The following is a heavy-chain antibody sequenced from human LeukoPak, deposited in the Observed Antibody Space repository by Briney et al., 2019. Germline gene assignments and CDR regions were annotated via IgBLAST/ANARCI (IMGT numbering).Heavy chain of an antibody. V-gene: IGHV1-46*01. D-gene: IGHD3-10*01. Sequence: ASVKVSCKASGYTFTSYYMHWVRQAPGQGLEWMGIINPSGGSTSYAQKFQGRVTMTRDTSTSTVYMELSSLRSEDTAVYYCARAEWFGEPITYYYFDYWGQGTLVTVPS. CDR2: INPSGGST. CDR1: GYTFTSYY. CDR3: ARAEWFGEPITYYYFDY. J-gene: IGHJ4*02.